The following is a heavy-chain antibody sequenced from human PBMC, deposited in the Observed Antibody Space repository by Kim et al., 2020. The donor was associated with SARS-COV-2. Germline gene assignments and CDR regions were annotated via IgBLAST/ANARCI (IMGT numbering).Heavy chain of an antibody. CDR3: ARGSCSGGSCYGFYYYYYYMDV. CDR2: IWYDGSNK. V-gene: IGHV3-33*01. CDR1: GFTFSSYG. Sequence: GGSLRLSCAASGFTFSSYGMHWVRQAPGKGLEWVAVIWYDGSNKYYADSVKGRFTISRDNSKNTLYLQMNSLRAEDTAVYYCARGSCSGGSCYGFYYYYYYMDVWGKGTTVTVSS. J-gene: IGHJ6*03. D-gene: IGHD2-15*01.